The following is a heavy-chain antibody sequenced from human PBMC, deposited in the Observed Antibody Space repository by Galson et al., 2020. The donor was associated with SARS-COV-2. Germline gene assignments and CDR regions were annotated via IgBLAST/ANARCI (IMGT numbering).Heavy chain of an antibody. CDR3: ARDHNYDFWSGYYYYYYYMDV. CDR1: GYTFTSYG. J-gene: IGHJ6*03. CDR2: ISAYTGNT. V-gene: IGHV1-18*01. D-gene: IGHD3-3*01. Sequence: ASVKVSCKASGYTFTSYGISWVRQAPGQGLEWMGWISAYTGNTNYAQKLQGRVTMTTDTSTSTAYMELRSLRSDDTAVYYCARDHNYDFWSGYYYYYYYMDVWGKGTTVTVSS.